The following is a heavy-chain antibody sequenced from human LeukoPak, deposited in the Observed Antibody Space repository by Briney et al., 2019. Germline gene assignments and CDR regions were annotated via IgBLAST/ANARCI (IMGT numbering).Heavy chain of an antibody. CDR2: INPNSGGT. D-gene: IGHD2-2*01. Sequence: ASVKVSCKASGYTFTGYYMHWVRQAPGQGLEWMGWINPNSGGTNYAQKFQGRVTMTRDTSISTAYMELSRLRSDDTAVYYCARGYCSSTSCYEDWFDPWGQGTLVTVSS. CDR1: GYTFTGYY. V-gene: IGHV1-2*02. CDR3: ARGYCSSTSCYEDWFDP. J-gene: IGHJ5*02.